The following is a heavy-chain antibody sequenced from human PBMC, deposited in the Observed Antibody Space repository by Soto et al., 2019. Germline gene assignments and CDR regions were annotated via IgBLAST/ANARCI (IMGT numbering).Heavy chain of an antibody. Sequence: GASVKVSCKASGYTFFTYDIRWVRQAPGQGLEWMGWISTYSGDTKYAQKFQGRVTMTTDTSTTTAYLELRSLRSDDTAVYYCARHHGTTTSENWFDPWGHGTLVTVSS. CDR3: ARHHGTTTSENWFDP. J-gene: IGHJ5*02. V-gene: IGHV1-18*01. CDR1: GYTFFTYD. D-gene: IGHD3-3*01. CDR2: ISTYSGDT.